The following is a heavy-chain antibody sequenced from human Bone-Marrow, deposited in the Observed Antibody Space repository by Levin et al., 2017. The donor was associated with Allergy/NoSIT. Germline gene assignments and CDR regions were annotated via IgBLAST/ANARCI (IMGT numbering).Heavy chain of an antibody. CDR3: AKDWPSNDGLFGY. CDR1: GFTFSSYA. CDR2: ISDNGGNT. Sequence: HPGGSLRLSCAASGFTFSSYAISWVRQAPGKGLEWVSTISDNGGNTYYTDSVKGRFTISRDNSKNTLYLQMNSLRVEDTAVYYCAKDWPSNDGLFGYWGQGTLVTVSS. J-gene: IGHJ4*02. V-gene: IGHV3-23*01. D-gene: IGHD3-10*02.